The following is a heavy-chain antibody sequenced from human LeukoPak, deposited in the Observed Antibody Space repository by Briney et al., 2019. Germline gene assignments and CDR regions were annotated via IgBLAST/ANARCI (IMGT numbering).Heavy chain of an antibody. CDR1: GASISSYY. CDR3: ARFRNFVSDI. V-gene: IGHV4-59*12. Sequence: SETLSLTCTVSGASISSYYWNWIRQPPGKGLEWIGYIYHSGNTNYNPSLKSRAPMPVDTSKNQFSLKVTSVIASDTSVYHCARFRNFVSDIWGQGTMVTVSS. J-gene: IGHJ3*02. CDR2: IYHSGNT. D-gene: IGHD3-16*01.